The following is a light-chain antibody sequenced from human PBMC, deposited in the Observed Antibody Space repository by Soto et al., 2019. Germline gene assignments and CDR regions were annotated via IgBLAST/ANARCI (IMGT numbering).Light chain of an antibody. CDR2: QSS. CDR3: KEGTRWHPT. V-gene: IGKV2-30*01. Sequence: DVVMTQSPLSLPVTLGQPASISCRSSQSLVYSDGIAYLSWFQQRPGQYTRRLIYQSSRRASGVPDILSGSGSETDYTLDINGVEAEDVGIYYCKEGTRWHPTYGHGNRVEIK. J-gene: IGKJ1*01. CDR1: QSLVYSDGIAY.